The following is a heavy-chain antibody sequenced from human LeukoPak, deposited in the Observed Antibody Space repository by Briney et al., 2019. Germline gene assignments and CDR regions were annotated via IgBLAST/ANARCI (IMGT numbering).Heavy chain of an antibody. CDR3: AREGDYGDYTLFDY. V-gene: IGHV3-48*01. D-gene: IGHD4-17*01. J-gene: IGHJ4*02. Sequence: PGGSLRLSCAASGFPFTPFEMNWVRQTPGKGLEWLSYITGDSSTTYYADSVKGRFTISRDNSKNTLYLQMNSLRAEDTAVYYCAREGDYGDYTLFDYWGQGTLVTVSS. CDR1: GFPFTPFE. CDR2: ITGDSSTT.